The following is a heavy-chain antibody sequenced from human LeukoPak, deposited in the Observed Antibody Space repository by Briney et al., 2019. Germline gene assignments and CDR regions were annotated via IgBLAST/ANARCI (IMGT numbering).Heavy chain of an antibody. V-gene: IGHV3-30*03. CDR1: GFSFTTYG. D-gene: IGHD5-12*01. J-gene: IGHJ4*02. CDR2: ISYDGRNQ. Sequence: PGTSLRLSCAASGFSFTTYGMHWVRQAPLKGLEWLAAISYDGRNQNYADSVKGRFTIFRDNSQNTLYLQMNSLRAEDTAVYYCARQGVATISFDYWGQGTLVTVSS. CDR3: ARQGVATISFDY.